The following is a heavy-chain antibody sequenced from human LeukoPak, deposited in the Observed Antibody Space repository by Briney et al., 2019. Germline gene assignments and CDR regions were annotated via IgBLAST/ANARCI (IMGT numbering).Heavy chain of an antibody. CDR2: INHSGST. CDR3: ARHQGTAMVGNYYFDY. J-gene: IGHJ4*02. D-gene: IGHD5-18*01. V-gene: IGHV4-34*01. CDR1: GGSFSGYY. Sequence: SETLSLTCAVYGGSFSGYYWSWIRQPPGKGLEWIGEINHSGSTNYNPSLKSRVTISVDTSKNQFSLKLSSVTAADTAVYYCARHQGTAMVGNYYFDYWGQGTLVTVSS.